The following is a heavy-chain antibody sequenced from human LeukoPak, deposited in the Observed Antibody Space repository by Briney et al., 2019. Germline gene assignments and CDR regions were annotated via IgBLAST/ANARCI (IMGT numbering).Heavy chain of an antibody. D-gene: IGHD6-13*01. CDR2: IYHSGST. CDR3: ARLRAAAGNNGFDI. V-gene: IGHV4-38-2*02. CDR1: GYSISSGYY. J-gene: IGHJ3*02. Sequence: SETLSLTCTVSGYSISSGYYWGWIRQPPGKGLEWIGSIYHSGSTYYNPSLKSRVTISVDTSKNQFSLKLRSLTAADAAVYFCARLRAAAGNNGFDIWGQGTMVTVSS.